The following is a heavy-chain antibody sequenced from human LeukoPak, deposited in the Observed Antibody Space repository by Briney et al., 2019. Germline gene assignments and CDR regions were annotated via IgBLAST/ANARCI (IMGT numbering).Heavy chain of an antibody. CDR3: ARDQSGGSHRWFDP. Sequence: GGSLRLSCLASGFTFSSYWMSWVRQAPGKGLEWVANIKQDGSEKYYVDSVKARFTISRDNAKNSLYLQMNSLRAEDTAVYYCARDQSGGSHRWFDPWGQGTLVTVSS. CDR1: GFTFSSYW. J-gene: IGHJ5*02. D-gene: IGHD1-26*01. CDR2: IKQDGSEK. V-gene: IGHV3-7*01.